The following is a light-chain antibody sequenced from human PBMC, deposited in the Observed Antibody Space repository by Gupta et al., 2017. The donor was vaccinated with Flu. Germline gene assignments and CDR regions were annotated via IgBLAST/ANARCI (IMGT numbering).Light chain of an antibody. J-gene: IGLJ3*02. V-gene: IGLV3-21*02. CDR1: NIVTRS. Sequence: SSVLTQPPSVSVAPGQTARITCGGDNIVTRSVAWYQRKPGQAPVMVIYEDSDGPSGISERFSGSNAANTATLTISRVGAGDEADYYCQVWDSSSNHPVFGGGTKLTVL. CDR2: EDS. CDR3: QVWDSSSNHPV.